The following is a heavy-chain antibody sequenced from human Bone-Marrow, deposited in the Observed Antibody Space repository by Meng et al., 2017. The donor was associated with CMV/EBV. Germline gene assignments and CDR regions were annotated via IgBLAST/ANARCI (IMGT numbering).Heavy chain of an antibody. CDR2: IYISWGT. CDR3: LRGVNIFSGYYSFDT. J-gene: IGHJ4*02. CDR1: GGPGSDYF. V-gene: IGHV4-4*07. Sequence: SGGPGSDYFWSWSRRPAGKRLGCIGRIYISWGTNYDPSLRRRLTSSADTPKNQLLLQLSSVTAADTAVYYCLRGVNIFSGYYSFDTWGQGILVTVSS. D-gene: IGHD3-22*01.